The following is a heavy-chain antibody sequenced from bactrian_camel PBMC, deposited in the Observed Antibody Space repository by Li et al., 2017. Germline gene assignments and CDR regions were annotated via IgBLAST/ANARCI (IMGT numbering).Heavy chain of an antibody. CDR3: AAGWSFGVGTLLRRHYNY. J-gene: IGHJ4*01. CDR2: IMILGGTT. V-gene: IGHV3S31*01. CDR1: QFTFSSSRSC. Sequence: VQLVESGGGLVQAGGSLKLSCVASQFTFSSSRSCMGWFRQAPGKEREGVAAIMILGGTTYYADSVKGRFTISQDNAKNMVYLQLNSLEPEDTAMYYCAAGWSFGVGTLLRRHYNYWGQ. D-gene: IGHD5*01.